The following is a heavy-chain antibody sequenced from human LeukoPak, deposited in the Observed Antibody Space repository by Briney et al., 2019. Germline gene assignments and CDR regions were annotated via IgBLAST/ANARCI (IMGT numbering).Heavy chain of an antibody. CDR1: GFTFSDYW. CDR3: ARDPYSSSWSYGMDV. D-gene: IGHD6-13*01. J-gene: IGHJ6*02. V-gene: IGHV3-7*05. Sequence: GGSLRLSCTASGFTFSDYWMSWVRQTPEKGLEWVADIKQDGSEKVYLDSVKGRFTISRDNAQTSLYLHMNSLRAEDTAVYYCARDPYSSSWSYGMDVWGQGTTVTVSS. CDR2: IKQDGSEK.